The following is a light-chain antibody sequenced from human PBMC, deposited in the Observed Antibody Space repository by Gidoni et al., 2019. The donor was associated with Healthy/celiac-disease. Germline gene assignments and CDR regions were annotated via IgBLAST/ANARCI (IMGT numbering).Light chain of an antibody. CDR1: QSVSSSY. J-gene: IGKJ1*01. CDR2: GAS. Sequence: ENALTPSPGTPPLSPGDRATLSCRASQSVSSSYLAWYQQKPDQAPRILIDGASSRTTGIPDSFSGSGSETGFTLTICRLEPEDFAVYYCQQCDSSPRTFGHGTKVGIK. CDR3: QQCDSSPRT. V-gene: IGKV3-20*01.